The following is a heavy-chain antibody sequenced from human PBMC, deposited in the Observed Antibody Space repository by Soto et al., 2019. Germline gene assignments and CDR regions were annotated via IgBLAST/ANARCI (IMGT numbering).Heavy chain of an antibody. Sequence: ASVKVSCKASGYTLNTYGITWVRQAPGQGLEWMGWINPYNGNTKFAQKLQDRVTMTTATSTSTAYMELASLRSDDTAVYYCARGCIAVTTHLCYWGQGTLVTVSS. CDR1: GYTLNTYG. CDR2: INPYNGNT. CDR3: ARGCIAVTTHLCY. V-gene: IGHV1-18*01. D-gene: IGHD4-17*01. J-gene: IGHJ4*02.